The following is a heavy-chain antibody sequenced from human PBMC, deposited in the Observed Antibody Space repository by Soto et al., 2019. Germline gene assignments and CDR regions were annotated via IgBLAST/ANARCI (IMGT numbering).Heavy chain of an antibody. CDR3: AKDAYSYYSSSWPGYYYGMDV. CDR1: GFTFSSYG. Sequence: LRLSCAASGFTFSSYGMHWVRQAPGKGLEWVAVISYDGSNKYYADSVKGRFTISRDNSKNTLYLQMNSLRAEDTAVYYCAKDAYSYYSSSWPGYYYGMDVWGQGTTVTVSS. D-gene: IGHD6-13*01. J-gene: IGHJ6*02. CDR2: ISYDGSNK. V-gene: IGHV3-30*18.